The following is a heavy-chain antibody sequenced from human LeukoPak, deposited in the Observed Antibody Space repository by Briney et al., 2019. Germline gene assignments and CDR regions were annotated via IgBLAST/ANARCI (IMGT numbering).Heavy chain of an antibody. CDR3: ARGGGGYCSSTSCFPGTT. Sequence: PSGTLSFTCTVSGGSISSYYWSWIRQPPGKGLEWIGYIYYSGSTNYNPSLKSRVTISVDTSKNQFSLKLSSVTAADTAVYYCARGGGGYCSSTSCFPGTTWGQGTLVTVSS. CDR1: GGSISSYY. CDR2: IYYSGST. D-gene: IGHD2-2*01. V-gene: IGHV4-59*01. J-gene: IGHJ4*02.